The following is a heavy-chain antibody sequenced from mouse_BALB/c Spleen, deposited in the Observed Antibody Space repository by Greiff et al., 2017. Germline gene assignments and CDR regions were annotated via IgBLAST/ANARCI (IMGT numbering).Heavy chain of an antibody. V-gene: IGHV5-4*02. D-gene: IGHD1-1*01. CDR2: ISDGGSYT. CDR1: GFTFSDYY. J-gene: IGHJ4*01. Sequence: EVKLMESGGGLVKPGGSLKLSCAASGFTFSDYYMYWVRQTPEKRLEWVATISDGGSYTYYPDSVKGRFTISRDNAKNNLYLQMSSLKSEDTAMYYCARGYYGSSYAMDYWGQGTSVTVSS. CDR3: ARGYYGSSYAMDY.